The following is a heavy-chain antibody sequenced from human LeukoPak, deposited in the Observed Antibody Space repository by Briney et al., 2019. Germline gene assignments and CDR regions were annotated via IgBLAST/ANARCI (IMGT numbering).Heavy chain of an antibody. CDR3: ARDPGSDYYDSSGWMDV. Sequence: GASVKVSCKASGYTFTSYGIGWVRQAPGQGLEWMGWISTYNGYTNSAQKLQGRVTMTTDTSTSTAYMELRSLRSDDTAVYYCARDPGSDYYDSSGWMDVWGKGTTVNISS. CDR1: GYTFTSYG. D-gene: IGHD3-22*01. V-gene: IGHV1-18*01. J-gene: IGHJ6*04. CDR2: ISTYNGYT.